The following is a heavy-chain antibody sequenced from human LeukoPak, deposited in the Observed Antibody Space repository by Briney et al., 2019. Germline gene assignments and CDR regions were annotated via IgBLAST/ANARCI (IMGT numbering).Heavy chain of an antibody. Sequence: PSETLSLTCVVSGGSISSSSYYWGWIRQPPGKGLEWIGEINHSGSTNYNPSLKSRVTISVDTSKNQFSLKLSSVTAADTAVYYCARDLYMGSVWFDPWGQGTLVTVSS. V-gene: IGHV4-39*07. CDR1: GGSISSSSYY. J-gene: IGHJ5*02. CDR2: INHSGST. CDR3: ARDLYMGSVWFDP. D-gene: IGHD2-8*01.